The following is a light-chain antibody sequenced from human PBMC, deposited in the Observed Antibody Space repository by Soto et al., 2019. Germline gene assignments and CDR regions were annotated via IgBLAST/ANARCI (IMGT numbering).Light chain of an antibody. CDR1: QCISSW. J-gene: IGKJ5*01. V-gene: IGKV1D-12*01. CDR2: AAS. CDR3: QQANSFPIT. Sequence: DIQMTQSPSSVSASVGDSVTITCRASQCISSWLAWYQQNPGKAPKLLIYAASSLQSGVPSRFSGSGSGPDFTLTISRLQPEDFATYYCQQANSFPITFGQGTRLEIK.